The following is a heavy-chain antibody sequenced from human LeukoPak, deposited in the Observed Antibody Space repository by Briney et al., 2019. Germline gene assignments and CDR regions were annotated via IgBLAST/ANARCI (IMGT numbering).Heavy chain of an antibody. Sequence: GGSLRLSCVGSGFTFRSHAMSWVRQAPEKGLEFVSGIYENGGTTYYADSVKGRFSISRDNSVNTLYLQMDSLRGEDTAVYYCAKDFRIGYSAHFDYWGQGALVTVSS. V-gene: IGHV3-23*01. J-gene: IGHJ4*02. CDR2: IYENGGTT. CDR1: GFTFRSHA. CDR3: AKDFRIGYSAHFDY. D-gene: IGHD2-21*01.